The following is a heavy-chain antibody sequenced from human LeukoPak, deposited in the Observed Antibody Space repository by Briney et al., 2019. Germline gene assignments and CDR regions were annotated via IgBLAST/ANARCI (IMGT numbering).Heavy chain of an antibody. CDR2: VHNIESP. J-gene: IGHJ4*02. Sequence: PSETLSLTCTDSGASTSTNLWSWIRQPPGKALEWIGSVHNIESPKFNPSLKGRISMSVDTSRNQFSLTLTPVTATDTAVYYCARHDVSRGNDYGFDYWGRGTRVTVSS. V-gene: IGHV4-4*07. D-gene: IGHD5-18*01. CDR3: ARHDVSRGNDYGFDY. CDR1: GASTSTNL.